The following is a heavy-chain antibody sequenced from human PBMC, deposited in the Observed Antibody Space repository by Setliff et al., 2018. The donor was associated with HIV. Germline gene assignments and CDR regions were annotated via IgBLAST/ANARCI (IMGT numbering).Heavy chain of an antibody. D-gene: IGHD3-10*01. CDR3: ASRTEVRGVTPREFRYFQH. J-gene: IGHJ1*01. V-gene: IGHV1-3*03. Sequence: GASVKVSCKASGYIFTSYAMHWVRQAPGQRLEWMGWINAGNGNTKYSQEFQGRVTITADKFTSTAYMELSSLRSEDTAVYYCASRTEVRGVTPREFRYFQHWGQGTLVTVSS. CDR1: GYIFTSYA. CDR2: INAGNGNT.